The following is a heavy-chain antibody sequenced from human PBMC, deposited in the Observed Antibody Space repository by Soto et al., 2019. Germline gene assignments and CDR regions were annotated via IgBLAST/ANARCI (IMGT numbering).Heavy chain of an antibody. CDR3: AKTFAGKLLDGFEN. CDR1: GFMFDDYA. J-gene: IGHJ3*02. Sequence: EVQLVESGGGLVQPGRSLRLSCAASGFMFDDYAMHWVRQPPGKGLEWVSGISWNSGSLAYADSVKGRFTISRDNAKNSLYLQMNGLRPEDTALYHCAKTFAGKLLDGFENWGQGTMVSVS. CDR2: ISWNSGSL. D-gene: IGHD1-1*01. V-gene: IGHV3-9*01.